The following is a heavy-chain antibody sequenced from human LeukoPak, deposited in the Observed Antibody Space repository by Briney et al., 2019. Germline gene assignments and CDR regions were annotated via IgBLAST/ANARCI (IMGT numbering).Heavy chain of an antibody. CDR2: IYYSGST. J-gene: IGHJ5*02. D-gene: IGHD4-17*01. Sequence: SETLSLTCTVSGGSISSYYWSWIRQPPGKGLEWIGYIYYSGSTNYNPSLKSRVTISVDTSKNQFSLKLSSVTAADTALYYCARAYSDGDYVMGWFDPWGQGTLGTVSS. V-gene: IGHV4-59*01. CDR1: GGSISSYY. CDR3: ARAYSDGDYVMGWFDP.